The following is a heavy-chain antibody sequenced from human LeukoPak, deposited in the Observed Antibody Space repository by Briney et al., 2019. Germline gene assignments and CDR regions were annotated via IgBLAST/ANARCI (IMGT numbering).Heavy chain of an antibody. V-gene: IGHV3-33*01. D-gene: IGHD6-19*01. Sequence: GGSLRLSCAASGFTFSSYGMHWVRQAPGKGLEWVAVIWYDGSNKYYADSVKGRFTISRDNSKNTLYLQMNSLRAEDTAVCYCARGPIIAVATYFDYWGQGTLVTVSS. CDR1: GFTFSSYG. CDR2: IWYDGSNK. J-gene: IGHJ4*02. CDR3: ARGPIIAVATYFDY.